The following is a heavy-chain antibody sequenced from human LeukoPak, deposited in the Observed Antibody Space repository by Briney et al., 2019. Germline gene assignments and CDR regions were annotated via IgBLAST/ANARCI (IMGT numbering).Heavy chain of an antibody. Sequence: PGGSLRLSCAASGFTFSSHWMSWVRQAPGKGLEYVANIKQDGSQKFYVDSVKGRFTISRDNSKNTLYLQMNSLRAEDTAVYYCASFAGYCSGGSCYQNDAFDIWGQGTMVTVSS. V-gene: IGHV3-7*01. CDR1: GFTFSSHW. J-gene: IGHJ3*02. D-gene: IGHD2-15*01. CDR3: ASFAGYCSGGSCYQNDAFDI. CDR2: IKQDGSQK.